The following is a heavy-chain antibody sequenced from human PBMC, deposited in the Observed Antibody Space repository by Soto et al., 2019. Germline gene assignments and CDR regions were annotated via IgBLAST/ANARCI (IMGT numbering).Heavy chain of an antibody. CDR3: ARVFGSGYGYFDY. J-gene: IGHJ4*02. CDR2: IWYDGSNK. Sequence: GGSLRLSCAASGFTFSSYGMHWVRQAPGKGLEWVAVIWYDGSNKYYADSVKGRFTISRDISKNTLYLQMNSLRAEDTAVYYCARVFGSGYGYFDYWGQGTLVTVSS. CDR1: GFTFSSYG. V-gene: IGHV3-33*01. D-gene: IGHD5-12*01.